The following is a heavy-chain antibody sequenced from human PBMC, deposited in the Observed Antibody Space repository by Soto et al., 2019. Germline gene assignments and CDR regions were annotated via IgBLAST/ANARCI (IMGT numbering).Heavy chain of an antibody. CDR1: RGSIQSSTYY. D-gene: IGHD2-2*01. CDR2: VYYNGSP. J-gene: IGHJ3*02. CDR3: ERQTYLTHFDI. Sequence: SETLSLTCTVSRGSIQSSTYYWGWIRQPPGKGLEWIGTVYYNGSPYFNPSLKSRLTLSADPSQNQFSLRLASVTAADTAVYYCERQTYLTHFDIWGQGTMVTV. V-gene: IGHV4-39*01.